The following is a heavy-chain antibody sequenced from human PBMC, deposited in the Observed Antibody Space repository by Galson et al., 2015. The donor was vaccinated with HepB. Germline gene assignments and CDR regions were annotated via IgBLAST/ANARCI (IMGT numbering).Heavy chain of an antibody. J-gene: IGHJ6*02. CDR2: IVVGSGNT. V-gene: IGHV1-58*01. CDR1: GFTFTSSA. D-gene: IGHD3-22*01. CDR3: AAAGYYDSSGYYLPYGMDV. Sequence: SVKVSCKASGFTFTSSAVQWVRQARGQRLEWIGWIVVGSGNTNYAQKFQERVTITRDMSTSTAYMELSSLRSEDTAVYYCAAAGYYDSSGYYLPYGMDVWGQGTTVTVSS.